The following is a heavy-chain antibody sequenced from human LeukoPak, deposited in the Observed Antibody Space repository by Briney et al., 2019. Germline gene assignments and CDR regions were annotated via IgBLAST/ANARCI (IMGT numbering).Heavy chain of an antibody. D-gene: IGHD1-26*01. Sequence: GGSLRLSCAASGFTFGRHWMTWVRQAPGKGLEWVASITPDGRDRYYVDSVKGRFTVSRDNAKNSSYLQMISLRGEDTAVYFCARSNYGTYDYWGQGALVTVSS. CDR3: ARSNYGTYDY. V-gene: IGHV3-7*01. CDR1: GFTFGRHW. CDR2: ITPDGRDR. J-gene: IGHJ4*02.